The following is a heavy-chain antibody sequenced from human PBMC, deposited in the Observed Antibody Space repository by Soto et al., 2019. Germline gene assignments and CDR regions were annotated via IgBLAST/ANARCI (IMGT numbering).Heavy chain of an antibody. CDR1: GYNFNGYY. Sequence: QVNLVQSGAEVKKPGASVKVSCKASGYNFNGYYIHWVRQAPGQVLEWMGWMNPTTGGANYAQKFQGKVIMTTDTSISTAYLELRSLTSDDTAVYYCAKVISTIGSKQWLAQTKHQALDYWGQGTLVTVSS. D-gene: IGHD6-19*01. CDR3: AKVISTIGSKQWLAQTKHQALDY. CDR2: MNPTTGGA. V-gene: IGHV1-2*02. J-gene: IGHJ4*02.